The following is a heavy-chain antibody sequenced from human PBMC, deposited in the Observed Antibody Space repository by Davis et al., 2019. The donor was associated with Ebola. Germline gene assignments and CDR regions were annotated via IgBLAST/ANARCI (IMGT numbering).Heavy chain of an antibody. V-gene: IGHV3-23*01. CDR2: VTSSGGGT. D-gene: IGHD6-19*01. Sequence: GGSLRLSCAASGFSFRDYTVNWVRQAPGKGLEWVSAVTSSGGGTYYADSVKGRFTISRDNSKNTLYLQMNSLSGDDTAVYYCAKGGSGWPSDYSYGLGVWGKGTTVTVAS. CDR1: GFSFRDYT. J-gene: IGHJ6*04. CDR3: AKGGSGWPSDYSYGLGV.